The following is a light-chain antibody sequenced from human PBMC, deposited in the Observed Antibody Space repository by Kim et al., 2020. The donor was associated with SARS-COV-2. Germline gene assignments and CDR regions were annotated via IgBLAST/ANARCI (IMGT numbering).Light chain of an antibody. CDR2: PTT. CDR1: LSHLAACYG. V-gene: IGLV1-40*01. CDR3: QSYLNSLRGSV. J-gene: IGLJ2*01. Sequence: QRLPLPCTGRLSHLAACYGVHLYHQLPRPAPKLLIFPTTYRPSRVPDRFSCSNSATSASLAITVLQAVDEADYYCQSYLNSLRGSVFGGGTQLTVL.